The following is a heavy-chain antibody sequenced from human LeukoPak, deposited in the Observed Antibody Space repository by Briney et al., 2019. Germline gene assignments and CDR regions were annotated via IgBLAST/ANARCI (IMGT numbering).Heavy chain of an antibody. CDR1: GGTFNTYT. CDR2: IIPIHGTT. CDR3: ARPTLAYYDSFGYFRDFDY. Sequence: SVKVSCTTSGGTFNTYTLNWVRQAPGQGLEWMGGIIPIHGTTNYAQKFQGRVTITADESTSTAYMELSSLRSEDTAVYYCARPTLAYYDSFGYFRDFDYWGQGTLVTVSS. J-gene: IGHJ4*02. V-gene: IGHV1-69*13. D-gene: IGHD3-22*01.